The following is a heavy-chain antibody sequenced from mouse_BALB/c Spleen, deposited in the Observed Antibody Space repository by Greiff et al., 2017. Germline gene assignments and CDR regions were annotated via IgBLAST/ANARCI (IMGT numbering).Heavy chain of an antibody. J-gene: IGHJ4*01. Sequence: QVQLQQSGAELVRPGTSVKVSCKASGYAFTNYLIEWVKQRPGQGLEWIGVINPGSGGTNYNEKFKGKATLTADKSSSTAYMQLSNLTSDDSAVYFWARGRVYGNRYYYAMDYWGQGTSVTVSS. V-gene: IGHV1-54*01. CDR2: INPGSGGT. CDR3: ARGRVYGNRYYYAMDY. D-gene: IGHD2-10*02. CDR1: GYAFTNYL.